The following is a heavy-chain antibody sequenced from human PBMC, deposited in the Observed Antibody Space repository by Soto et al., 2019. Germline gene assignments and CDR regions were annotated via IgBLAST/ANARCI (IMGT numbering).Heavy chain of an antibody. CDR3: ARDWGGYELYNSFDP. J-gene: IGHJ5*02. CDR2: IWYDGSNK. CDR1: GFTFSSYG. D-gene: IGHD3-10*01. V-gene: IGHV3-33*01. Sequence: QVQLVESGGGVVQPGRSLRLSCAASGFTFSSYGMHWVRQAPGKGLEWVAVIWYDGSNKYYADSVKGRFTISRDNSKNTLYLQMNSLRAEDTAVYYCARDWGGYELYNSFDPWGQGTLVTVSS.